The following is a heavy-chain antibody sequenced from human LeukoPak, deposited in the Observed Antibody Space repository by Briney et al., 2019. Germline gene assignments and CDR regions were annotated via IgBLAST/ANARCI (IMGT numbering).Heavy chain of an antibody. J-gene: IGHJ5*02. V-gene: IGHV1-69*05. CDR2: IIPIFGTA. Sequence: GASVKASRKASGGTFSSYAISWVRQAPGQGLEWMGGIIPIFGTANYAQKFQGRVTITTDESTSTAYMELSSMRSEDTAVYYCARASSIAARPGGVEPWGQGTLVTVSS. CDR3: ARASSIAARPGGVEP. D-gene: IGHD6-6*01. CDR1: GGTFSSYA.